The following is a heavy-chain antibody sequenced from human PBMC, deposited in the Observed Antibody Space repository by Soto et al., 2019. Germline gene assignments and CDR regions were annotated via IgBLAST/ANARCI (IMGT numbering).Heavy chain of an antibody. Sequence: SETLSLTCTVSGGSVSSRSYYWSWIRQPPGKGLEWIGYIDYSGNTNYNPSLKSRVTISVDTSKNQFSLKLSSVTAADTAVYYCARGNIAAAGTKFDPWGQGALVTVSS. V-gene: IGHV4-61*01. CDR3: ARGNIAAAGTKFDP. CDR1: GGSVSSRSYY. CDR2: IDYSGNT. J-gene: IGHJ5*02. D-gene: IGHD6-13*01.